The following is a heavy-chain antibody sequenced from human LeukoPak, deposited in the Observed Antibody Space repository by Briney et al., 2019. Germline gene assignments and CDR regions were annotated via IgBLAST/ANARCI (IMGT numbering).Heavy chain of an antibody. CDR1: GDSVFRDDVA. CDR3: ARGIFSALDF. D-gene: IGHD3-3*02. Sequence: SQTLSLTCGISGDSVFRDDVAWNWLRQSPSRGLEWLGRTYYTSKLNNDYAGSVKSRATINLDTAKNQLSLQLDSVTPEDSAVYFCARGIFSALDFWGQGALVTVSS. CDR2: TYYTSKLNN. J-gene: IGHJ4*02. V-gene: IGHV6-1*01.